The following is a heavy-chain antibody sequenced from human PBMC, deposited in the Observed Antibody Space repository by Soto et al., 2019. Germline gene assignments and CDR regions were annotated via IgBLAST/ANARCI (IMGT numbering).Heavy chain of an antibody. J-gene: IGHJ4*02. D-gene: IGHD6-19*01. CDR2: ISGSGGST. CDR1: GFTFSSYA. Sequence: EVQLLESGGGLVQPGGSLRLSCAASGFTFSSYAMSWGRQAPGQGLEWVSAISGSGGSTYYADSVKGRFTISRDNSKNTLYLQMNSLRAEDTAVYYCAKWPTVAGTGIFDYWGQGTLVTVSS. CDR3: AKWPTVAGTGIFDY. V-gene: IGHV3-23*01.